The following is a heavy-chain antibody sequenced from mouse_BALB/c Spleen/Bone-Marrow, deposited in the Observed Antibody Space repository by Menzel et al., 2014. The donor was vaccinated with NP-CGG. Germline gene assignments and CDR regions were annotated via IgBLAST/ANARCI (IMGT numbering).Heavy chain of an antibody. CDR1: GYSFTDYI. J-gene: IGHJ2*01. CDR2: INPYYGST. V-gene: IGHV1-39*01. Sequence: VQLQQSGPELVKPGASVKISCKASGYSFTDYIMLWVKQSHGKSLEWIGNINPYYGSTSYNLKFKGKATLTVDKSSSTAYMQLNSPTSEDSAVYYCARGAYYGNYFDYWGQGTTLTVSS. D-gene: IGHD2-10*01. CDR3: ARGAYYGNYFDY.